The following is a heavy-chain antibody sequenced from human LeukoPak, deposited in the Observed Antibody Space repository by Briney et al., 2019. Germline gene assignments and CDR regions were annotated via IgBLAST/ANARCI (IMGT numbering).Heavy chain of an antibody. D-gene: IGHD3-10*01. Sequence: GGSLRLSCAASGFTFSDYAMQWVRQAPGKGLEWLAVISYDGGSKYYADSVKGRFTISRDNSKNTLYLQMNSLRAEDTAVYYCAREVATGSDYWGQGTLVTVSS. J-gene: IGHJ4*02. CDR1: GFTFSDYA. CDR2: ISYDGGSK. CDR3: AREVATGSDY. V-gene: IGHV3-30-3*01.